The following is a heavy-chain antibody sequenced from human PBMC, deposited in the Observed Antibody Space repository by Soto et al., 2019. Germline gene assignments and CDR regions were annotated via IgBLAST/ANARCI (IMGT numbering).Heavy chain of an antibody. V-gene: IGHV3-30-3*01. D-gene: IGHD5-18*01. CDR2: ISYDGSNK. CDR3: ARGIQHPSRPSYYYGMDV. CDR1: GFTSSSYV. Sequence: QVQLVESGGGVVRPGRSRRLSCAASGFTSSSYVRHWVRQAPGRGRGGGAVISYDGSNKYYADSVKGRFTISRDNSKNTLYLQMNSLRAEDTAVYYCARGIQHPSRPSYYYGMDVWGQGTTVTVSS. J-gene: IGHJ6*02.